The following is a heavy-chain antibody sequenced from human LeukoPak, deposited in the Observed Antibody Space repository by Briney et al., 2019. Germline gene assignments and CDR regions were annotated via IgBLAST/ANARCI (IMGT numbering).Heavy chain of an antibody. CDR2: IKGTGRKT. CDR1: GFNLSSYV. CDR3: AKEFGESLFDAFDI. D-gene: IGHD3-10*01. J-gene: IGHJ3*02. V-gene: IGHV3-23*01. Sequence: GGSLRLSCAASGFNLSSYVMTWVRQAPGKGLEWVSTIKGTGRKTFYADSVKGRFTISRDNSKNTLYLQMNSLRAEDTAVYYCAKEFGESLFDAFDIWGQGTMVTVSS.